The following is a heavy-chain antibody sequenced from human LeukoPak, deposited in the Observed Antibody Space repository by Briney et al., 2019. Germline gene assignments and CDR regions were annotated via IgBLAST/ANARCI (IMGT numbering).Heavy chain of an antibody. Sequence: SETLSLTCAVYGGSFSGYYWSWIRQPPGKGLEWIGEINHSGSTNYNPSLKSRVTLSPDTSKNQFSLRLSSVTAADTAVYYCATIKRGNIFGYFDFWGQGILITVSS. CDR3: ATIKRGNIFGYFDF. CDR2: INHSGST. V-gene: IGHV4-34*01. CDR1: GGSFSGYY. J-gene: IGHJ4*02. D-gene: IGHD5-18*01.